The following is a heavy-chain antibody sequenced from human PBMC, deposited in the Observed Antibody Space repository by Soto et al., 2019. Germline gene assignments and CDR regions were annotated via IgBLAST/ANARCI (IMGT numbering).Heavy chain of an antibody. J-gene: IGHJ4*02. CDR2: INTDGTRT. Sequence: VRSLRLSCEDSGSTFSTYWLDWVRQVPWKGLVWVSRINTDGTRTNYSDSVKGRFTVSRDNAENTLYLQMNSLRVEDTAVYYCARVPSGSYPWDDYWAQGSLVTVSS. CDR1: GSTFSTYW. V-gene: IGHV3-74*01. CDR3: ARVPSGSYPWDDY. D-gene: IGHD1-26*01.